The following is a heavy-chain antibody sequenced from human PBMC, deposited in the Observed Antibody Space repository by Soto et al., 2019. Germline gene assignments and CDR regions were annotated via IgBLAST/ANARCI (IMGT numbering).Heavy chain of an antibody. D-gene: IGHD6-19*01. V-gene: IGHV4-61*01. CDR2: IYYSGST. CDR3: ARETVAGTRIGPRPGFDY. CDR1: GGSVSSGSYY. J-gene: IGHJ4*02. Sequence: SETLSLTCTVSGGSVSSGSYYWSWIRQPPGKGLEWIGYIYYSGSTNYNPSLKSRVTISVDTSKNQFSLKLSSVTAADTAVYYCARETVAGTRIGPRPGFDYWGQGTLVTVSS.